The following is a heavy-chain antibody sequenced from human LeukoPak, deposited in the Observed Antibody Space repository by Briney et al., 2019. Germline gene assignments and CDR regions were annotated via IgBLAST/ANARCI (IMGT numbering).Heavy chain of an antibody. CDR2: INHSGST. V-gene: IGHV4-34*01. CDR1: GGSFSGYY. D-gene: IGHD3-3*01. Sequence: SETLSLTCAVYGGSFSGYYWSWIRQPPGKGLEWIGEINHSGSTNYNPSLKSRVTISVDTSKNQFSLKLSSVTAADTAVYYCARGETYYDFWSGYYYPHWGQGTLVTVSS. J-gene: IGHJ4*02. CDR3: ARGETYYDFWSGYYYPH.